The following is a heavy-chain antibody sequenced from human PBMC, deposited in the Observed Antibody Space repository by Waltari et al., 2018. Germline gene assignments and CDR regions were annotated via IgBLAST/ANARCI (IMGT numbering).Heavy chain of an antibody. D-gene: IGHD3-3*01. V-gene: IGHV1-69*05. J-gene: IGHJ6*02. CDR2: IIPIFGTA. CDR1: GGTFSSYA. Sequence: QVQLVQSGAAVKKPGSSVKVSCKASGGTFSSYAISRVRQAPGQGLEGMGGIIPIFGTANYAQKFQGRVTITRNTSISTAYMELSSLRSEDTAVYYCARGSSVLRFLEWLPNLVEMDVWGQGTTVTVSS. CDR3: ARGSSVLRFLEWLPNLVEMDV.